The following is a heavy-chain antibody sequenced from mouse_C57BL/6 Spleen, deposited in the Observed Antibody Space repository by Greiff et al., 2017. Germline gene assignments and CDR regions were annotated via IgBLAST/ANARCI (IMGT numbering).Heavy chain of an antibody. CDR1: GYTFTSYW. CDR2: IDPNRGGT. CDR3: ARDYYGSSYWYFDV. Sequence: QVQLQQPGAELVKPGASVKLSCKASGYTFTSYWLHWVKQRPGRGLEWIGRIDPNRGGTTYNEKFKSKATLTVDKPSSTAYMQLSSLTSDDSAVYYCARDYYGSSYWYFDVWGTGTTVTVSS. V-gene: IGHV1-72*01. D-gene: IGHD1-1*01. J-gene: IGHJ1*03.